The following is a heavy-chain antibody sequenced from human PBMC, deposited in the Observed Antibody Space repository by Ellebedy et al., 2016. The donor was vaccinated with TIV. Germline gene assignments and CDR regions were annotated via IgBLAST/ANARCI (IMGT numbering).Heavy chain of an antibody. CDR2: IYTDDST. Sequence: GGSLRLSCAASGFSVSSSYMSWVRQAPGKGLEWVSGIYTDDSTYYADSVKGRFTISRDNSKNTLYLQMNSLRTEDTAVYYCARASFYDVDLSGWYFDLWGRGTLITVSS. CDR3: ARASFYDVDLSGWYFDL. V-gene: IGHV3-66*01. CDR1: GFSVSSSY. D-gene: IGHD3-10*02. J-gene: IGHJ2*01.